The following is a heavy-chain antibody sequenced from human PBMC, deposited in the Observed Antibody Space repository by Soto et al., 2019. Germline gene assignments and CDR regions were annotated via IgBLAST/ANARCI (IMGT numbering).Heavy chain of an antibody. J-gene: IGHJ6*02. CDR2: IYYTGST. CDR1: GGAISSGGFY. V-gene: IGHV4-31*03. CDR3: TRDGSPFALDV. Sequence: QVQLQESGPGLVKPSQTLSLTCTVSGGAISSGGFYWNWIRQHPGQGLEWIGYIYYTGSTYYNPSLESRVTISGDTSGNQFTLRLSSVTAADTAVYYCTRDGSPFALDVWGLGTSVTVSS.